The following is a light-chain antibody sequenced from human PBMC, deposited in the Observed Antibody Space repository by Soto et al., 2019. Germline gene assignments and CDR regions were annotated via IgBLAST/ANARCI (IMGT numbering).Light chain of an antibody. Sequence: TQSPVTLSLSPVGIATLSCRAIETVASNYLAWYQHKPGQAPRLLIYDVSDRATGIPARFSGRGSETDFTLTISSLEPEDFAVYYCQHRSNWPSITFGQGTRLEIK. J-gene: IGKJ5*01. CDR3: QHRSNWPSIT. CDR2: DVS. V-gene: IGKV3-11*01. CDR1: ETVASNY.